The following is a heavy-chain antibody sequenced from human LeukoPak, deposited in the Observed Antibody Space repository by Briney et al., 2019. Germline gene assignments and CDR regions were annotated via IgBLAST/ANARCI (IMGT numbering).Heavy chain of an antibody. Sequence: SETLSLTCTVSGGSISSGDYYWSWIRQPPGKGLEWIGYIYYSGSTYYNPSLKSRVTISVGTSKNQFSLKLSSVTAADTAVYYCAREDYGSGSYSYWGQGTLVTVSS. CDR1: GGSISSGDYY. J-gene: IGHJ4*02. V-gene: IGHV4-30-4*01. CDR3: AREDYGSGSYSY. CDR2: IYYSGST. D-gene: IGHD3-10*01.